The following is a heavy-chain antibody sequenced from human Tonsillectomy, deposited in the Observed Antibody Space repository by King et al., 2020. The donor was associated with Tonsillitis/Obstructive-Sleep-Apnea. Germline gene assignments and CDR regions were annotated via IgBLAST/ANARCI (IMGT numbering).Heavy chain of an antibody. CDR1: GFKFGDYV. Sequence: LQLVQSGGGLVEPGRSLRLSCTASGFKFGDYVMSWFRQAPGKGLEWVVFIRGEAYGGTKEYAASVKDRFTISREDSKSIVYLQMNSLKTEDTAVYYCSRDQLFTVNSVVVEVPFDHWGQGTPVTVSS. V-gene: IGHV3-49*03. CDR3: SRDQLFTVNSVVVEVPFDH. D-gene: IGHD2-2*01. J-gene: IGHJ4*02. CDR2: IRGEAYGGTK.